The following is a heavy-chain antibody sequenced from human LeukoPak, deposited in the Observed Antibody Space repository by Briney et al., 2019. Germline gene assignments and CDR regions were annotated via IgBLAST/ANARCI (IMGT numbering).Heavy chain of an antibody. D-gene: IGHD6-19*01. Sequence: SETLSLTCAVYGGSFSGYYWSWIRQPPGKGLERIGEVFHSGSTNYNPSLKSRVTISIDKSKNQFSLEVTSVTAADTAIYYCARDLAVAGTNYFDFWGQGVLVTVSS. V-gene: IGHV4-34*12. CDR3: ARDLAVAGTNYFDF. CDR1: GGSFSGYY. CDR2: VFHSGST. J-gene: IGHJ4*02.